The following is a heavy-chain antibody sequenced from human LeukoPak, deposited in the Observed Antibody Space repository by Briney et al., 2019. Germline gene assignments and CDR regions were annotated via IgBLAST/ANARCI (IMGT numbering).Heavy chain of an antibody. CDR2: ISYDGSNK. Sequence: LPGGSLRLSCAASGFTFSSSAMHWVRQAPGKGLEWVAIISYDGSNKYYADSVKGRFTISRDNSKNTLYLRMNSLRAEDTAVYYCANMRVPDYWGQRTLVTVSS. D-gene: IGHD2-2*01. CDR1: GFTFSSSA. J-gene: IGHJ4*02. V-gene: IGHV3-30-3*01. CDR3: ANMRVPDY.